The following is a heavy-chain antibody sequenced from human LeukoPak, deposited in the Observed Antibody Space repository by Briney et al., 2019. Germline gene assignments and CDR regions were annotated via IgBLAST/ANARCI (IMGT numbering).Heavy chain of an antibody. D-gene: IGHD1-14*01. V-gene: IGHV1-18*01. J-gene: IGHJ6*04. CDR3: ASSEARRALDV. CDR1: GYTFTASG. Sequence: ASVKVSCKASGYTFTASGISWVRQAPGQGLEWMGWISAYNGNTYYAKKFQGRVTMTTDTSTNTAYMELRRLRSDDTAVYYCASSEARRALDVWGKGTTVTVSS. CDR2: ISAYNGNT.